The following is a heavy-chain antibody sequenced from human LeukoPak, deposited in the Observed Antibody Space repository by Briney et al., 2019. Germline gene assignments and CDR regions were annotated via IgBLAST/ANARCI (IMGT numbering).Heavy chain of an antibody. CDR1: GFTFSSYS. CDR2: ITSDGNNK. D-gene: IGHD6-19*01. CDR3: ASSNGWYLDY. V-gene: IGHV3-30*03. Sequence: GGSLRLSCAASGFTFSSYSMNWVRQAPGKGLEWVAVITSDGNNKYYANAVKGRFTISRDNSKNTLYLQMNSLRAEDTAVYYCASSNGWYLDYWGQGTLVTVSS. J-gene: IGHJ4*02.